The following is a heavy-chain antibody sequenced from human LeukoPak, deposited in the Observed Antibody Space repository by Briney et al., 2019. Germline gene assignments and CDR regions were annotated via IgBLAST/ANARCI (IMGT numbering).Heavy chain of an antibody. V-gene: IGHV3-48*02. D-gene: IGHD1-26*01. Sequence: PGGSLRLSCAASGFSFSDYSMNWVRQAPGKGLEWVSYISGGSSKIYYADSVKGRFIISRDNVKSALYLQMNSLRDEDTAVYYCARDAFNRNYYIGYYFDSWGQGTLVTVAS. CDR2: ISGGSSKI. CDR1: GFSFSDYS. CDR3: ARDAFNRNYYIGYYFDS. J-gene: IGHJ4*02.